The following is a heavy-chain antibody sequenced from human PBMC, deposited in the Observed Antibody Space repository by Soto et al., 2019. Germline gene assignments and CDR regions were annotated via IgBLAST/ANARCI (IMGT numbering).Heavy chain of an antibody. CDR3: ARGRYGDY. D-gene: IGHD1-1*01. Sequence: QVHLVQSGAEVKKPGASVKVSCKGSGYIFTTYGITWVRQAPGQGLEWMGWISAHNGSTNYAQKLQGRVTVTRDTSTSPAYMELRNLRSDDTAVYYCARGRYGDYWGQGALVTVSS. CDR2: ISAHNGST. CDR1: GYIFTTYG. J-gene: IGHJ4*02. V-gene: IGHV1-18*01.